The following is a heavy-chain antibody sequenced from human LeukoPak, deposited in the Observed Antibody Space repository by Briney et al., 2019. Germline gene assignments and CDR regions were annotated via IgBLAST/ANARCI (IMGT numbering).Heavy chain of an antibody. J-gene: IGHJ3*02. V-gene: IGHV3-21*01. D-gene: IGHD1-26*01. CDR1: GFTFSSYS. Sequence: PGGSLRLSCAASGFTFSSYSMNWVRQAPGKGLEWVSSISSSSSYIYYADSVKGRFTIPRDNAKNSLYLQMNSLRAEDTAVYYCARDLTSSGSHNAFDIWGQGTWSPSLQ. CDR3: ARDLTSSGSHNAFDI. CDR2: ISSSSSYI.